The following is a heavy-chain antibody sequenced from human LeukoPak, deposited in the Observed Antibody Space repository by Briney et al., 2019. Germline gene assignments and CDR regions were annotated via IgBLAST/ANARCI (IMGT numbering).Heavy chain of an antibody. CDR1: GFTFSSYS. D-gene: IGHD3-22*01. V-gene: IGHV3-21*01. CDR3: ARERTPPTYYYDSSGFYWKGAFDI. Sequence: GGSLRLSCAASGFTFSSYSMNWVRQAPGKGLEWISSIRSSSSYIYYADSVKGRFTISRDNAKNSLYLQMNSLRAEDTAEYYCARERTPPTYYYDSSGFYWKGAFDIWGQGTMVTVSS. J-gene: IGHJ3*02. CDR2: IRSSSSYI.